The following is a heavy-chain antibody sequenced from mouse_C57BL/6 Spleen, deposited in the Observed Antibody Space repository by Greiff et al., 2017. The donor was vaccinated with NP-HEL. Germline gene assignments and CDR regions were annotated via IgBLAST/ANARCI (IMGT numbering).Heavy chain of an antibody. CDR1: GFTFSSYA. Sequence: EVMLVESGEGLVKPGGSLKLSCAASGFTFSSYAMSWVRQTPEKRLAWVAYISSGGDYIYYADTVKGRFTISRDNARNTLYLQMSSLKSEDTAMYYCTREQGSYYAMDYWGQGTSVTVSS. CDR3: TREQGSYYAMDY. CDR2: ISSGGDYI. J-gene: IGHJ4*01. V-gene: IGHV5-9-1*02.